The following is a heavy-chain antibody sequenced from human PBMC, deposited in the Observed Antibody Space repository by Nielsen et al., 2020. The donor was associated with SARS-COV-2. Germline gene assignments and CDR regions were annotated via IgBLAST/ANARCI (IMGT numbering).Heavy chain of an antibody. Sequence: SLKISCAASGFTFDDYAMHWVRQAPGKGLEWVSGISWNSGSIGYADSVKGRFTISRDNAKSSLYLQMNSLRAEDTALYYCARDWSRAFDVWGQGTMVTVSS. V-gene: IGHV3-9*01. CDR3: ARDWSRAFDV. CDR1: GFTFDDYA. CDR2: ISWNSGSI. J-gene: IGHJ3*01.